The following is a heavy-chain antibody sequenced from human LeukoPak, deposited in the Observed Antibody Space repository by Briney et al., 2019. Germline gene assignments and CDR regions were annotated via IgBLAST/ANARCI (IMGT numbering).Heavy chain of an antibody. CDR1: GGSFSGYY. CDR3: ARHVVPAAIDY. D-gene: IGHD2-2*01. J-gene: IGHJ4*02. CDR2: INHSGST. V-gene: IGHV4-34*01. Sequence: SETLSLTCAVYGGSFSGYYWSWIRQPPGKGLEWIGEINHSGSTNYNPSLKSRVTISVDTSKNQFSLKLSSVTAADTAVYYCARHVVPAAIDYWGQGTLVTVSS.